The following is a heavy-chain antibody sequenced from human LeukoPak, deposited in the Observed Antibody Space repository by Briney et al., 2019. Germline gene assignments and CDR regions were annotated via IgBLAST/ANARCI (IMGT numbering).Heavy chain of an antibody. Sequence: GGSLRLSCAASGFTFSSYEMNWVRQAPGKGLEWVSYISSSGSTIYYADSVKGRFTISRDNAKNSLYLQMNSLRAEDTAVYYCARALPQYYDFWSGYYTGPYYYGMGVWGQGTTVTVSS. V-gene: IGHV3-48*03. J-gene: IGHJ6*02. CDR2: ISSSGSTI. CDR3: ARALPQYYDFWSGYYTGPYYYGMGV. CDR1: GFTFSSYE. D-gene: IGHD3-3*01.